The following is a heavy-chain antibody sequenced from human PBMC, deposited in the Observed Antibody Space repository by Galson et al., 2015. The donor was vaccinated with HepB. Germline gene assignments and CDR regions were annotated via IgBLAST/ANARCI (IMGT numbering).Heavy chain of an antibody. CDR3: AKDCRGDSFFDY. J-gene: IGHJ4*01. CDR2: VDAIGTTT. D-gene: IGHD4-23*01. CDR1: GIAFRDYG. V-gene: IGHV3-23*05. Sequence: SLRLSCAASGIAFRDYGMSWVRQSPERGLERVSTVDAIGTTTHYADSVRGRFTISRDNSRHTVSLQMNSLRVEDTAIYYCAKDCRGDSFFDYWGHGTLVIVS.